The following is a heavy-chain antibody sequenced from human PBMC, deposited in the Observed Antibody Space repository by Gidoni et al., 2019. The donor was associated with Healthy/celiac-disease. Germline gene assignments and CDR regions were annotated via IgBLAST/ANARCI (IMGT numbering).Heavy chain of an antibody. CDR1: GFTFSGSA. Sequence: EVQLVESGGGLVQPGGSLKLSCAASGFTFSGSAMHWVRQASGKGLEWVGRIRSKANSYATAYAASVKGRFTISRDDSKNTAYLQMNSLKTEDTAVYYCTRTSGWDNYYYGMDVWGQGTTVTVSS. J-gene: IGHJ6*02. CDR2: IRSKANSYAT. V-gene: IGHV3-73*02. D-gene: IGHD1-26*01. CDR3: TRTSGWDNYYYGMDV.